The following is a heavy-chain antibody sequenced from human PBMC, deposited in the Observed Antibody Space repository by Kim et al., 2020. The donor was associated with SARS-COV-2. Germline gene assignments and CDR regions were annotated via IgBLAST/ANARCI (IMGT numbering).Heavy chain of an antibody. V-gene: IGHV1-18*04. Sequence: ASVKVSCKATGYTFTSYGISWVRQAPGQGLEWMGWISAYNGNTNYAQKLQGRDTMTTDTSTRTAYMELRSLRSDDTAVYYCAIDRGVITFGGVPPGWFDPWGQGTLVTVSS. CDR2: ISAYNGNT. CDR3: AIDRGVITFGGVPPGWFDP. CDR1: GYTFTSYG. D-gene: IGHD3-16*01. J-gene: IGHJ5*02.